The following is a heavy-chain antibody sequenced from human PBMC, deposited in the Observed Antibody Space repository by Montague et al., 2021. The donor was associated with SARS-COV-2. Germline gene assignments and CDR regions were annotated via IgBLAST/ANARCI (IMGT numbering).Heavy chain of an antibody. J-gene: IGHJ4*02. D-gene: IGHD7-27*01. Sequence: PALVKPTQTLTLTCTFSGFSLSTSGVGVGWIRQPPGKALEWLALIYWDDDKCYSPSLKSRLTITKDTSKNQVVLTMTNMDPVDTATYYCAHRRPLWGYFDYWGQGTLVTVSS. CDR3: AHRRPLWGYFDY. CDR2: IYWDDDK. V-gene: IGHV2-5*02. CDR1: GFSLSTSGVG.